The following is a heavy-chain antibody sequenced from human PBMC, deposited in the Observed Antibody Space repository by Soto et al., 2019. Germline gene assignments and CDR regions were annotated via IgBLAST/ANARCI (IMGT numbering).Heavy chain of an antibody. J-gene: IGHJ4*02. CDR2: IYHSGST. V-gene: IGHV4-4*02. CDR1: GGSISSSNW. CDR3: ARGSNYYDSSGYYSNDFDY. D-gene: IGHD3-22*01. Sequence: PSETLSLTCAVSGGSISSSNWWSWVRQPPGKGLERIGEIYHSGSTNYNPSLKSRVTISVDKSKNQFSLKLSSVTAADTAVYYCARGSNYYDSSGYYSNDFDYWGQGTLVTVSS.